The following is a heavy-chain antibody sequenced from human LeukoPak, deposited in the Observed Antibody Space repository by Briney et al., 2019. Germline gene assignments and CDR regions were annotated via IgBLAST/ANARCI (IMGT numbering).Heavy chain of an antibody. CDR3: ARCIAARPDWYFDL. V-gene: IGHV4-30-2*01. Sequence: SQTLSLTCTVSGGSISSGGYYWSWIRQPPGKGLEWIGYIYHSGSTYYNPSLKSRVTISVDTSKNQFSLKLSSVTAADTAVYYCARCIAARPDWYFDLWGRGTLVTVSS. CDR1: GGSISSGGYY. D-gene: IGHD6-13*01. CDR2: IYHSGST. J-gene: IGHJ2*01.